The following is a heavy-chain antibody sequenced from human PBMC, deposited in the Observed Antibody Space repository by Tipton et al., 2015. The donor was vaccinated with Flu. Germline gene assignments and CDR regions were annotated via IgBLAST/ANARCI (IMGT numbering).Heavy chain of an antibody. CDR1: CYSFRSAYY. CDR3: ARHTGDSVRGVIDY. J-gene: IGHJ4*02. D-gene: IGHD3-10*02. V-gene: IGHV4-38-2*01. CDR2: IYHSGTT. Sequence: TLSLTCSVSCYSFRSAYYWGCFRRPPRKGLEWIGTIYHSGTTYYNPSLNSRLTISVDTSKNQFSLRLSSVTAADTAVYYCARHTGDSVRGVIDYWGQGTLVTVTS.